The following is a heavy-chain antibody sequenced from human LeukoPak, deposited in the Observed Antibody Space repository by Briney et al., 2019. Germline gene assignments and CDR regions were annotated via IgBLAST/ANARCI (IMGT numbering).Heavy chain of an antibody. CDR1: GFTFTNYA. V-gene: IGHV3-30-3*01. CDR3: ARDAFQTSGTYMDY. D-gene: IGHD3-10*01. CDR2: ISKDGSNK. J-gene: IGHJ4*02. Sequence: GGSLRLSCAASGFTFTNYAVHWVRQAPGKGLEWVAVISKDGSNKYYTDSVKGRFTISRDNSKNTLYLQMNSLGAEDTAVFYCARDAFQTSGTYMDYWGQGTLVTVSS.